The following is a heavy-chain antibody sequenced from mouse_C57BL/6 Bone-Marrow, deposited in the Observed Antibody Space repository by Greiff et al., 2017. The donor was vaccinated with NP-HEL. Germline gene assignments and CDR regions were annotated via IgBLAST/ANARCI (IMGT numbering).Heavy chain of an antibody. CDR3: ARYDGYDAMDY. V-gene: IGHV1-26*01. D-gene: IGHD2-12*01. J-gene: IGHJ4*01. CDR1: GYTFTDYY. CDR2: INPNNGGT. Sequence: EVQLQQSGPELVKPGASVKISCKASGYTFTDYYMNWVKQSHGKSLEWIGDINPNNGGTSYTQKFKGKATLTVDKSSSTAYMELRSLTSEDSAVYYCARYDGYDAMDYWGQGTSVTVSS.